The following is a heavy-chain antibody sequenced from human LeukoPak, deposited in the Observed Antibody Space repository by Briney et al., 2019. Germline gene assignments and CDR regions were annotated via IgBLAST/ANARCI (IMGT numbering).Heavy chain of an antibody. CDR2: MHHSGSF. V-gene: IGHV4-38-2*01. Sequence: PSETLSLTCAVSDYSISSDNYWSWIRQAPGKGLGWIGSMHHSGSFYYNPSLWSRVTISLDTSKNHFSLRLSSVTAADTALYYCAGHSRVIVGTTCAFDIWGQGTKVTVSS. D-gene: IGHD1-26*01. CDR3: AGHSRVIVGTTCAFDI. CDR1: DYSISSDNY. J-gene: IGHJ3*02.